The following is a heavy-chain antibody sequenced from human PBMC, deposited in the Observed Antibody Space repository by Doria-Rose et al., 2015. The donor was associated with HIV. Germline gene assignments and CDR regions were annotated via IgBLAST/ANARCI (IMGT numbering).Heavy chain of an antibody. CDR1: GVSLSSPGMG. V-gene: IGHV2-26*01. CDR2: IFSDDER. CDR3: ARIKSSRWYHKYYFDF. J-gene: IGHJ4*02. Sequence: QTTLKESGPVLVKPTETLTLTCTVSGVSLSSPGMGVSWIRQPPGKALEWLANIFSDDERSYNTSLKSRLTISRGTSKSQVVLTMTDMDPVDTATYYCARIKSSRWYHKYYFDFWGQGTLVIVSA. D-gene: IGHD6-13*01.